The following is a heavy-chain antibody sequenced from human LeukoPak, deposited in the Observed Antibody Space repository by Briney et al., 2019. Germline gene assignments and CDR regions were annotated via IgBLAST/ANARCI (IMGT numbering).Heavy chain of an antibody. CDR1: GGSISSSNW. J-gene: IGHJ4*02. Sequence: KPSETLSPTCAVSGGSISSSNWWSWVRQPPGKGLEWIGEINHSGSTNYNPSLKSRVTISVDTSKNQFSLKLSSVTAADTAVYYCARGFGLGMYWGQGTLVTVSS. D-gene: IGHD6-13*01. CDR2: INHSGST. CDR3: ARGFGLGMY. V-gene: IGHV4-4*02.